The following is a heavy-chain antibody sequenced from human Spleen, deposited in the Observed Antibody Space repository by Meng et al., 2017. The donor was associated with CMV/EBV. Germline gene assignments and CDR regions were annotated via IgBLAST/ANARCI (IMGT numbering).Heavy chain of an antibody. V-gene: IGHV3-11*01. CDR3: ARGDDYGDHDFFDY. D-gene: IGHD4-17*01. CDR2: ISSNGQTL. J-gene: IGHJ4*02. CDR1: GFIFNDYY. Sequence: GESLKISCAASGFIFNDYYMTWIRQSPGKGLEWLSYISSNGQTLYYSDSVKGRFTISRDNGKRSLYLQMNNLGAEDTAVYYCARGDDYGDHDFFDYWGQGTLVTVSS.